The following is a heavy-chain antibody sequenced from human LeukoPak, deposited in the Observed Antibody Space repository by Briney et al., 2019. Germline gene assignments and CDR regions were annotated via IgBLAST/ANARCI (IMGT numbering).Heavy chain of an antibody. CDR3: TTDPFQWELRGFDY. Sequence: GGSLRLSCAASGFTFSNAWMSWVRQAPGKGLEWVGRIKSKSDGGTTDYAAPVKGRFTISRDDSKNTLYLQMNSLKTEDTAVYYCTTDPFQWELRGFDYWGQGTLVTVSS. D-gene: IGHD1-26*01. CDR2: IKSKSDGGTT. V-gene: IGHV3-15*01. J-gene: IGHJ4*02. CDR1: GFTFSNAW.